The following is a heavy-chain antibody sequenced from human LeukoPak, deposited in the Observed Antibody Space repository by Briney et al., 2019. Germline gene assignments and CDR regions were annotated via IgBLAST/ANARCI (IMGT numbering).Heavy chain of an antibody. V-gene: IGHV1-18*01. Sequence: ASVKVSCKASGYTFTNYVITWVRQAPGQGLEWMGWVSAYADDTNYVQKFQGRITMTTDTSTSTAYVELRSLRSDDTAVYYCARDCIGCHGFDYWGQGTLVTVSS. J-gene: IGHJ4*02. D-gene: IGHD2-15*01. CDR3: ARDCIGCHGFDY. CDR1: GYTFTNYV. CDR2: VSAYADDT.